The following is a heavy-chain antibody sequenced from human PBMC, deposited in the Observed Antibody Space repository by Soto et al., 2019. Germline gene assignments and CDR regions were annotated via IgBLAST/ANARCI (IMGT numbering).Heavy chain of an antibody. Sequence: ASVKVCCKASGYTFTNYGISWVRQAPGQGLEWMGWISAYNGNTKYAQKLQGRVTMTTDTSTSTAYMELRSLRSDDTAVYYCARDLGQQLVDYWGQGTLVTVSS. CDR3: ARDLGQQLVDY. J-gene: IGHJ4*02. V-gene: IGHV1-18*01. CDR2: ISAYNGNT. D-gene: IGHD6-13*01. CDR1: GYTFTNYG.